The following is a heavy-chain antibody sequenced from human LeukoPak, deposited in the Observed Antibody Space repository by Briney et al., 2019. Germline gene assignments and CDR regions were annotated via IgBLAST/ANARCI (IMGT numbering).Heavy chain of an antibody. Sequence: GGSLRLSCAASGFTFDDYGMSWVRQAPGKGLEWVSGINWNGGSTGYADSVKGRFTISRDNAKNSLYLQMNSLRAEDTALYYCARDDHFYGSGSYSPDYWGQGTLVTVSS. CDR1: GFTFDDYG. CDR3: ARDDHFYGSGSYSPDY. CDR2: INWNGGST. D-gene: IGHD3-10*01. J-gene: IGHJ4*02. V-gene: IGHV3-20*04.